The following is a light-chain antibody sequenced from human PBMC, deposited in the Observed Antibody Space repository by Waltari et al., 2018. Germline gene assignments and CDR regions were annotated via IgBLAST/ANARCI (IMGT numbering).Light chain of an antibody. V-gene: IGLV3-25*03. CDR1: ALPTPH. CDR3: QSADREDTYVV. CDR2: KDS. Sequence: SYELTQPPSVSVSPGQTAGITCSGDALPTPHPYWYQQKPGQAPVLVIYKDSERPSGIPERFSGSSSGTTVTLTIRGVQAEDEADYYCQSADREDTYVVFGGGTKLTVL. J-gene: IGLJ2*01.